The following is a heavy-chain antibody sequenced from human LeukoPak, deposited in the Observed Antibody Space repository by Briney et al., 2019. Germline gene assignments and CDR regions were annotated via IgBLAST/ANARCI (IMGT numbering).Heavy chain of an antibody. CDR3: AKAPDSSSSFGGDAFDI. CDR1: GFTFDDYA. CDR2: ISWNSGSI. J-gene: IGHJ3*02. D-gene: IGHD6-13*01. V-gene: IGHV3-9*01. Sequence: GGSLRLSCAASGFTFDDYAMHWVRQAPGKGLEWVSGISWNSGSIGYADSVKGRFTISRDNAKNSLYLQMNSLRAEDTALYYCAKAPDSSSSFGGDAFDIWGQGTMVTVSS.